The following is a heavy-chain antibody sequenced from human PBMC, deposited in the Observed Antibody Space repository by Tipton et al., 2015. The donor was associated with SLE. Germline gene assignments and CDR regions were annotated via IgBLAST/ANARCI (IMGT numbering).Heavy chain of an antibody. CDR1: EFTFSTYT. CDR3: ARAPPGTFYMDV. V-gene: IGHV3-21*01. CDR2: ITRSSNLI. D-gene: IGHD1/OR15-1a*01. J-gene: IGHJ6*03. Sequence: SLRLSCEASEFTFSTYTMAWVRQAPGTGLEWVSSITRSSNLILYGDSVRGRFTISRDNAKNSLYLQMDDLRAEDTAIYYCARAPPGTFYMDVWGKGTTVTVSS.